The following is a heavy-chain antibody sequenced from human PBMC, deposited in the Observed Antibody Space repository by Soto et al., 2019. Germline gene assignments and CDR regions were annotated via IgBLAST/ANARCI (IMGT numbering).Heavy chain of an antibody. J-gene: IGHJ4*02. Sequence: ASVKVSCKASGYTFTSYAMHWVRQAPGQRLEWMGWINAGNGNTHYSQKFQGRVTITRDTSASTAYMALSSLRSEDTAVYYCARALPPFYYDSSAYYDLAYWGQGTQVTVSS. D-gene: IGHD3-22*01. CDR1: GYTFTSYA. CDR2: INAGNGNT. V-gene: IGHV1-3*01. CDR3: ARALPPFYYDSSAYYDLAY.